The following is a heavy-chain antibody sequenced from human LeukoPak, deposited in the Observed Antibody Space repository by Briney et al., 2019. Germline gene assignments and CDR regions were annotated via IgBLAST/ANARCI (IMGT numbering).Heavy chain of an antibody. CDR1: GFTFSSYG. CDR2: IWYDGSNK. D-gene: IGHD5-18*01. CDR3: AKDQLYSYGGWDGFDV. V-gene: IGHV3-33*06. Sequence: GRSLRLSCAASGFTFSSYGMHWVRQAPGKGLEWVAVIWYDGSNKYYAESVKGRFTISRDNSKKTLYLQMSGLRAEDTAVYYCAKDQLYSYGGWDGFDVWGQGTMVTVSA. J-gene: IGHJ3*01.